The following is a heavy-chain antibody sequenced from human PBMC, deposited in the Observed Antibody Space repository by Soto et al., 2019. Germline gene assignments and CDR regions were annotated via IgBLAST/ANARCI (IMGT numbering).Heavy chain of an antibody. Sequence: GASVKVSCKASGFTFSDYGLSWVRQAPGQPLEWMGWISGDNINSKYSQKFQGRLTMTTDTSTATASMELRSLTSDDTAVYYCGREGQQLAQEKYYQFNGMDVWGQGTTGTVSS. J-gene: IGHJ6*02. D-gene: IGHD6-13*01. V-gene: IGHV1-18*01. CDR2: ISGDNINS. CDR1: GFTFSDYG. CDR3: GREGQQLAQEKYYQFNGMDV.